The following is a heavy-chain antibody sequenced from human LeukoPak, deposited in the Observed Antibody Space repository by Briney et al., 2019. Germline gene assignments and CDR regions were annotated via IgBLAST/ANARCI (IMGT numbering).Heavy chain of an antibody. Sequence: ASVKVSCKASGGTFSSFAISWVRQAPGQGLEWMGRIIPILGITNYAQKFQDRVTVTADKYMNTVYMELSSLRAEDTAVYYCAREGDKTGYSSSWYGDDAFDIWGQGTMVTVSS. D-gene: IGHD6-13*01. CDR1: GGTFSSFA. CDR2: IIPILGIT. CDR3: AREGDKTGYSSSWYGDDAFDI. J-gene: IGHJ3*02. V-gene: IGHV1-69*04.